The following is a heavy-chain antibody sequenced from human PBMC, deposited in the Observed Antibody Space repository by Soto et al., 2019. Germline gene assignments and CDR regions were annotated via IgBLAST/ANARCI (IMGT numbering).Heavy chain of an antibody. CDR1: GGSFSGYY. D-gene: IGHD3-3*01. J-gene: IGHJ4*02. Sequence: SETLSLTCAVYGGSFSGYYWSWIRQPPGKGLEWIGEINHSGSTNYNPSLKSRVTISVDTSKNQFSLKLSSVTAADTAVYYCARGRKNQPGDTIFGGGELDYWGQGTLVTVSS. CDR2: INHSGST. V-gene: IGHV4-34*01. CDR3: ARGRKNQPGDTIFGGGELDY.